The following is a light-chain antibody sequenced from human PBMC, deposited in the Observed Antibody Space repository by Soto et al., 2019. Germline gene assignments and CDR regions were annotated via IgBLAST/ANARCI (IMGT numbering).Light chain of an antibody. V-gene: IGKV1-5*01. CDR1: QSITIW. J-gene: IGKJ5*01. Sequence: DLQMTQSPSTLSASAGDRVTITCRASQSITIWLAWYQQKPGKAPKLLIYDASTLESGVPSRFSGSGSATEFTLTISSLQPDDFATYYCQQFHSFPITFGQGTRLEIK. CDR3: QQFHSFPIT. CDR2: DAS.